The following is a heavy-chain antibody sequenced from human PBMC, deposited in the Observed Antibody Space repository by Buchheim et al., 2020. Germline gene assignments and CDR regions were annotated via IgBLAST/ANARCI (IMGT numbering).Heavy chain of an antibody. D-gene: IGHD3-22*01. CDR1: GFSLSTSGVG. Sequence: QITLKESGPTLVKPTQTLTLTCTFSGFSLSTSGVGVGWIRQPPGKALEWLALIYWDDDKRYSPSLKSRLTITKDTSKTQVVLTMTNMDPVDTATYYCAHRRASYDSSGYYYPYFDYWGQGTL. V-gene: IGHV2-5*02. CDR2: IYWDDDK. CDR3: AHRRASYDSSGYYYPYFDY. J-gene: IGHJ4*02.